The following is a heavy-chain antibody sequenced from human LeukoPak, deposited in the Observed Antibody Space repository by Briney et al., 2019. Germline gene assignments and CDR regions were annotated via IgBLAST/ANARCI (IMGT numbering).Heavy chain of an antibody. D-gene: IGHD6-13*01. V-gene: IGHV4-59*08. CDR1: GGSISSYY. CDR2: IYYSGST. Sequence: SETLSLTCTVSGGSISSYYWSWIRQPPGKGLEWIGYIYYSGSTNYNPSLKSRVTISVDTSKNQFSLKLSSVTAADTAVHYCARPSQQLVRYDAFDIWGQGTMVTVSS. CDR3: ARPSQQLVRYDAFDI. J-gene: IGHJ3*02.